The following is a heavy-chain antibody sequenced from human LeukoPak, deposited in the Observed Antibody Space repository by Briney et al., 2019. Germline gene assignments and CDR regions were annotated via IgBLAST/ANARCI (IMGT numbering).Heavy chain of an antibody. CDR3: ARGGSNSSSWYRNYYYYMDV. Sequence: SETLSLTCTVSGGSISSYYWSWIRQPPGKGLEWIGYIYYSGSTNYNPSLKRRVTISVDTSKNQFSLKLSSVTAADTAVYYCARGGSNSSSWYRNYYYYMDVWGKGTTVTVSS. D-gene: IGHD6-13*01. V-gene: IGHV4-59*01. CDR1: GGSISSYY. CDR2: IYYSGST. J-gene: IGHJ6*03.